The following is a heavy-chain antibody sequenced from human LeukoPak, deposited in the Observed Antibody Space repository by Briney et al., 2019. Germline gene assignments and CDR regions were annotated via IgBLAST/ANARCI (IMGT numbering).Heavy chain of an antibody. CDR1: GFTVSSNY. V-gene: IGHV3-53*05. CDR2: IYSGGST. J-gene: IGHJ3*02. D-gene: IGHD2-2*02. Sequence: GGSLRLSCAASGFTVSSNYMSWVRQAPGKGLEWVSVIYSGGSTYYADSVKGRFTISRDNSKNTLFLQMSTLRAEDTAVYYCAKGGSTGCYSGTCAFDMWGQGTLVTVSS. CDR3: AKGGSTGCYSGTCAFDM.